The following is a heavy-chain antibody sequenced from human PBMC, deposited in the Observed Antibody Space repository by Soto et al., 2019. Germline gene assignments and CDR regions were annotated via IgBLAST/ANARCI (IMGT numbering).Heavy chain of an antibody. J-gene: IGHJ5*02. Sequence: SETLSLTCTVSGGSITSGGYYWCWIRQHPGKGLEWIGYIYYSGFTYYNPSLKSRVTISVDTSKNQFSLKLSSVTAADTAVYYCARSVFPWGQGTLVTVS. CDR1: GGSITSGGYY. CDR2: IYYSGFT. CDR3: ARSVFP. V-gene: IGHV4-31*03.